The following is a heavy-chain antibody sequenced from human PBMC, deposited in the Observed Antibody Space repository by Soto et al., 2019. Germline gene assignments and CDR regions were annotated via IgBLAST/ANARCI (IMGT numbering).Heavy chain of an antibody. Sequence: TLSLTCTVSGGSISSGGYYWSWIRQHPGKGLEWIGYIYYSGSTYYNPSLKSRVTISVDTSKNQFSLKLSSVTAADTAVYYCARELYYCSSTSCDSRGFDPWGQGTLVTVSS. CDR3: ARELYYCSSTSCDSRGFDP. CDR2: IYYSGST. D-gene: IGHD2-2*01. J-gene: IGHJ5*02. V-gene: IGHV4-31*03. CDR1: GGSISSGGYY.